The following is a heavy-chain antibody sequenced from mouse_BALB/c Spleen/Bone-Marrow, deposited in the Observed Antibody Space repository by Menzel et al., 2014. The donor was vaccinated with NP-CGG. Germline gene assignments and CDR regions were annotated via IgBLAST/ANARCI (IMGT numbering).Heavy chain of an antibody. CDR1: GYTFTSYY. J-gene: IGHJ2*01. CDR2: IYPGNVNT. CDR3: ATYDY. V-gene: IGHV1S56*01. Sequence: QVQLQQPGPELVKPGASVRISCKASGYTFTSYYIHWVKQRPGQGLEWIGWIYPGNVNTKYNEKFKGKSTLTADKSSSTAYMQRSSLTSEDSSVYFCATYDYWGQGTTLTVSS.